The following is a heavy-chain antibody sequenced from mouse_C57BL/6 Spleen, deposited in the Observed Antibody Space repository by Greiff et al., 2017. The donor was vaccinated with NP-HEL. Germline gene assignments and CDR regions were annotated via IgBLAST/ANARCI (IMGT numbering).Heavy chain of an antibody. Sequence: QVQLKESGAELMKPGASVKLSCKATGYTFTGYWIEWVKQRPGHGLEWIGEILPGSGSTNYNEKFKGKATFTADTSSNTAYMQLSSLTTEDSAIYYCAKVPLDSSGYLAWFAYWGQGTLVTVSA. D-gene: IGHD3-2*02. CDR1: GYTFTGYW. CDR3: AKVPLDSSGYLAWFAY. V-gene: IGHV1-9*01. CDR2: ILPGSGST. J-gene: IGHJ3*01.